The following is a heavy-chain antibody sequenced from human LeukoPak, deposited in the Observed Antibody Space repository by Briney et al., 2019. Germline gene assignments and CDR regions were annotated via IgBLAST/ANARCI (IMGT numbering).Heavy chain of an antibody. J-gene: IGHJ4*02. Sequence: PGGSVRLSCAASGFTFSSNAMTWVRQAPGMGLECVSAITATGETPYYADSVKGRFTISRDNSRNTLYLQLNSLRAEDTALYYCAKAYGTNGYYQLPIDFWGQGALVTVSS. CDR1: GFTFSSNA. CDR2: ITATGETP. CDR3: AKAYGTNGYYQLPIDF. D-gene: IGHD3-22*01. V-gene: IGHV3-23*01.